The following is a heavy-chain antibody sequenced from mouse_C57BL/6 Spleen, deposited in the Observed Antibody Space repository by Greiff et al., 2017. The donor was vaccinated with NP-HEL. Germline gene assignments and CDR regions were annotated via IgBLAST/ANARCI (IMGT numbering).Heavy chain of an antibody. CDR2: ISSGSSTI. D-gene: IGHD2-10*02. J-gene: IGHJ4*01. CDR3: ARGYGPRAMDY. V-gene: IGHV5-17*01. Sequence: DVMLVESGGGLVKPGGSLKLSCAASGFTFSDYGMHWVRQAPEKGLEWVAYISSGSSTIYYADTVKGRFTISRDNAKNTLFLQMTSLRSEDTAMYYCARGYGPRAMDYWGQGTSVTVSS. CDR1: GFTFSDYG.